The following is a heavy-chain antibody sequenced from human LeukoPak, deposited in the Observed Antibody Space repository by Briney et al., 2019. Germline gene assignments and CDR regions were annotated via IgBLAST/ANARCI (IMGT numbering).Heavy chain of an antibody. D-gene: IGHD3-3*01. V-gene: IGHV4-61*02. CDR1: GGAISSGSYY. CDR2: IYTSGST. CDR3: ARDSRTIFGVVIDY. J-gene: IGHJ4*02. Sequence: SETLSLTCTVSGGAISSGSYYWSWIRQPAGKGLEWIGRIYTSGSTNYNPSLKSRVTISVDTSKNQFSLKLSSVTAADTAVYYCARDSRTIFGVVIDYWGQGTLVTVSS.